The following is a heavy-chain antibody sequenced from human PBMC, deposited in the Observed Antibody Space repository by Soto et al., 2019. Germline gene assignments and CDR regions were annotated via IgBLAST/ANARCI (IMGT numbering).Heavy chain of an antibody. CDR3: ARARLPDTRTTLFDY. V-gene: IGHV1-69*01. D-gene: IGHD4-17*01. CDR2: IIPIFGTT. CDR1: GGTFSTYV. J-gene: IGHJ4*02. Sequence: QVQLVQSGAEVKKPGSSVNVSCKASGGTFSTYVISWGRQAPGHGFEWMGGIIPIFGTTNYAQKFQGRVTITAAESTTTAYMELSSLSSEDTAVYYCARARLPDTRTTLFDYWGQGTLVTVSS.